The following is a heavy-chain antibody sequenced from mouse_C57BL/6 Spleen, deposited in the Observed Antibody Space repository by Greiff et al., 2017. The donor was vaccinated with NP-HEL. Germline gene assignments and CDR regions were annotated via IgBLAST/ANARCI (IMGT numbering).Heavy chain of an antibody. D-gene: IGHD1-1*01. CDR1: GFTFSDYY. Sequence: EVQRVESGGGLVQPGGSLKLSCAASGFTFSDYYMYWVRQTPEKRLEWVAYISNGGGSTYYPDTVKGRFTISRDNAKNTLYLQMSRLKSEDTAMYYCARKDYGSRDYAMDYWGQGTSVTVSS. V-gene: IGHV5-12*01. CDR2: ISNGGGST. J-gene: IGHJ4*01. CDR3: ARKDYGSRDYAMDY.